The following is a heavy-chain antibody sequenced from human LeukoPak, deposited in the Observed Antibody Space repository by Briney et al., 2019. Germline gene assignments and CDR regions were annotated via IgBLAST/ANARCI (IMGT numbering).Heavy chain of an antibody. V-gene: IGHV1-8*01. CDR2: MYPNSGNT. J-gene: IGHJ6*03. Sequence: ASVKVSCKASGYTFTSYDINWVRQATGQGLEWMGWMYPNSGNTGYAQKFQGRVTMTRNTAISTAYMELSSLRSEDTAVYYCARVEKKRQRSTIFGVVSSLDYYYYYMDVWGKGTTVTVSS. CDR1: GYTFTSYD. D-gene: IGHD3-3*01. CDR3: ARVEKKRQRSTIFGVVSSLDYYYYYMDV.